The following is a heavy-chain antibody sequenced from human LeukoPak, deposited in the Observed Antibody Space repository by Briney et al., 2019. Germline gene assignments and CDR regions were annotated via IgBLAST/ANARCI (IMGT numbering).Heavy chain of an antibody. CDR1: GYTLTTYD. CDR3: ARETPSRYFDY. D-gene: IGHD4-23*01. CDR2: MNPNSGKT. J-gene: IGHJ4*02. V-gene: IGHV1-8*01. Sequence: ASVKVSCKASGYTLTTYDINWVRQAPGQGLEWMGGMNPNSGKTGYAQKFQDRITITRNTSISTAYMELSSLGSEDTAVYYCARETPSRYFDYWGQGTLVTVSS.